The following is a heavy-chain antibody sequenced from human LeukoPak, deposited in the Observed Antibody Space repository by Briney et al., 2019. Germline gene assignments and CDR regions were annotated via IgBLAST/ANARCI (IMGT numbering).Heavy chain of an antibody. Sequence: PGGPLRLSCAASGFTFSSYAMSWVRQAPGKGLEWVSAISGSGGSTYYADSVKGRFTISRDNSKNTLYLQMNSLRAEDTAVYYCAKRRWDSSGYPNWFDPWGQGTLVTVSS. D-gene: IGHD3-22*01. CDR3: AKRRWDSSGYPNWFDP. V-gene: IGHV3-23*01. J-gene: IGHJ5*02. CDR2: ISGSGGST. CDR1: GFTFSSYA.